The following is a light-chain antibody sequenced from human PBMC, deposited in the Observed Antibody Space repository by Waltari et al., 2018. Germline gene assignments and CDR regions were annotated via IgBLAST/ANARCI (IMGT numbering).Light chain of an antibody. Sequence: QTVVTQEPSFSVSPGGTVTLTCGLSSGSVSTSYFVSWYQQTPGQAPRALIYSTNTRSSGVPGRFSGSILGNKAALTITGAQADDESDYYCALYLGSGFSWVFGGGTKLTVL. V-gene: IGLV8-61*01. CDR1: SGSVSTSYF. CDR2: STN. J-gene: IGLJ3*02. CDR3: ALYLGSGFSWV.